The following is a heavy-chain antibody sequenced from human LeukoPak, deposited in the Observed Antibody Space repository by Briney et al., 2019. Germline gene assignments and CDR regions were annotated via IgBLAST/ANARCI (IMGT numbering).Heavy chain of an antibody. V-gene: IGHV1-18*01. CDR3: ARDPMDPNWFDP. CDR1: GYTFTSYG. CDR2: ISAYNGNT. D-gene: IGHD3/OR15-3a*01. J-gene: IGHJ5*02. Sequence: ASVTVSCKASGYTFTSYGISWVRQAPGQGLEWMGWISAYNGNTNYAQKLQGRVTMTTDTSTSTAYMELRSLRPDDTAVYYCARDPMDPNWFDPWGQGTLVTVSS.